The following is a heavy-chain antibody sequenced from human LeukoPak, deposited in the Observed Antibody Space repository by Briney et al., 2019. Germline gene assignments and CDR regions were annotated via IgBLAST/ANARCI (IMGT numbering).Heavy chain of an antibody. CDR3: ARRKVGYSRTRGFFDY. Sequence: PSESLSLTCTVSGGSISSCSYYWGWIRQPPGKGLEWIGSIYYSGSTYYNPSLKSRVTISVDTSKNQFSLKLSSVTAADTAVYYCARRKVGYSRTRGFFDYWGQGTLVTVSS. CDR1: GGSISSCSYY. V-gene: IGHV4-39*07. CDR2: IYYSGST. J-gene: IGHJ4*02. D-gene: IGHD5-18*01.